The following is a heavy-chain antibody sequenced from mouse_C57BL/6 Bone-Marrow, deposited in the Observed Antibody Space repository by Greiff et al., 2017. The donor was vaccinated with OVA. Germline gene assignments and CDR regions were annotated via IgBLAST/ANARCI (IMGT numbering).Heavy chain of an antibody. CDR1: GYTFTSYG. D-gene: IGHD3-2*02. CDR2: IYPRSGNT. J-gene: IGHJ2*01. V-gene: IGHV1-81*01. Sequence: VQLQQSGAELARPGASVKLSCKSSGYTFTSYGISWVKQRTGQGLECIGEIYPRSGNTYYNEKFKGKATLTADKSSSTAYMELRSLTSEDSAVYFCARSTAQATGDYWGQGTTLTVSS. CDR3: ARSTAQATGDY.